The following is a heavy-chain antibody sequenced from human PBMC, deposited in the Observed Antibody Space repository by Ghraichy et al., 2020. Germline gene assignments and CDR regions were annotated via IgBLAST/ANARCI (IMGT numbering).Heavy chain of an antibody. CDR3: TRGRGGNCVISRCPGGTHYNYGMDV. D-gene: IGHD2-8*01. V-gene: IGHV3-72*01. CDR2: IRNKVNHYTT. CDR1: GFSFSDHY. J-gene: IGHJ6*02. Sequence: GGSLRLSCAGSGFSFSDHYMDWVRQAPGKGLEWVGRIRNKVNHYTTEYAPSVKGRFTISRDDSQNSLFLQMNSLTTEDTAVYYCTRGRGGNCVISRCPGGTHYNYGMDVWGQGTTVTVSS.